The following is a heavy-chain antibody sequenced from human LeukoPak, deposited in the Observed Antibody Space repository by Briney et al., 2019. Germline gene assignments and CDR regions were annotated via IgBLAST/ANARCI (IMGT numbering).Heavy chain of an antibody. V-gene: IGHV4-4*02. J-gene: IGHJ5*02. CDR1: GGSISSTNW. D-gene: IGHD6-19*01. CDR3: AIMRGMAGTRWFDP. CDR2: IYHSGST. Sequence: SETLSLTCAVSGGSISSTNWWSWVRQPPGKGLEWIGEIYHSGSTNYNPSLKSRVTISVDKSKNQFSLKLSSVTAADTAMYYCAIMRGMAGTRWFDPWGQGTLVTVSS.